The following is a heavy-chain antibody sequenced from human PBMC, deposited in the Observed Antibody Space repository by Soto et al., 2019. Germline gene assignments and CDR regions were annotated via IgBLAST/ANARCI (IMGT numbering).Heavy chain of an antibody. CDR1: GFIFSNYS. CDR3: ARGVRPNYGYIPDH. Sequence: PGGPLRPSGAASGFIFSNYSMNWFRQAPGKGLEWVAYISGSMEWDSYMSGSSSTIYYTDSVKGRFTISRDNAKNSLYLQMNSLRAEATAVYYCARGVRPNYGYIPDHWGQGTLVTVSS. D-gene: IGHD3-10*01. V-gene: IGHV3-48*01. CDR2: ISGSMEWDSYMSGSSSTI. J-gene: IGHJ1*01.